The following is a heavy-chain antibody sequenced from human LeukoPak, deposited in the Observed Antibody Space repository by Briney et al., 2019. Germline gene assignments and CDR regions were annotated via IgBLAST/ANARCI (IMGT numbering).Heavy chain of an antibody. D-gene: IGHD3-10*01. J-gene: IGHJ4*02. V-gene: IGHV3-30*18. CDR3: AKDAPRGGFDY. Sequence: GRSLRLSCAASGFTFSSYGMHWVRQAPGKGREWVAVISYDGSNKYYADSVKGRFTISRDNSKNTLYLQMNSLRAEDTAVYYCAKDAPRGGFDYWGQGTLVTVSS. CDR2: ISYDGSNK. CDR1: GFTFSSYG.